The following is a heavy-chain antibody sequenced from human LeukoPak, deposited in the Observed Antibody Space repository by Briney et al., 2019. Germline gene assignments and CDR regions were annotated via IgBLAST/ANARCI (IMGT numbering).Heavy chain of an antibody. CDR2: ISSSSSTI. V-gene: IGHV3-48*01. CDR3: ANRPYCSSTSCHYQLDY. Sequence: PGGSLRLSCAASGFTFSTYSMNWVRQAPGKGLEWVSYISSSSSTIYYADSVKGRFTISRDNAKNSLYLQMNSLRAEDTAVYYCANRPYCSSTSCHYQLDYWGQGTLVTVSS. CDR1: GFTFSTYS. J-gene: IGHJ4*02. D-gene: IGHD2-2*01.